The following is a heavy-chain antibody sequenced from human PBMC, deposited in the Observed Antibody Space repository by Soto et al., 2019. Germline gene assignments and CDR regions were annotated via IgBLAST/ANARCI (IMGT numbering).Heavy chain of an antibody. CDR1: GGSFSGYY. CDR3: ARGGEYSTSFDY. CDR2: INHSGNT. D-gene: IGHD6-6*01. V-gene: IGHV4-34*01. J-gene: IGHJ4*02. Sequence: QMHLQQWGAGLLKPSETLSLTCAVYGGSFSGYYWSWIRQSPGKGLEWIGEINHSGNTNYSPSLKSRVTISVDTSKNQFSLNLSSVTAADTAVYYCARGGEYSTSFDYWGRGTLVTVSS.